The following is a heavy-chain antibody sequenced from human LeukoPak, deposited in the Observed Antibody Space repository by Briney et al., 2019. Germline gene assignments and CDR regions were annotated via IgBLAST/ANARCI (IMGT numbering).Heavy chain of an antibody. CDR1: RYTFSNYY. J-gene: IGHJ4*02. D-gene: IGHD3-22*01. CDR3: ARDPSGDSSGYPFDY. Sequence: ASVKVSCKASRYTFSNYYMHRVRQAPGQRLEWMGWINPNSGYTNYAQKFQGRVTMTRDKSISTAYMELSRLRSDDTAMYYCARDPSGDSSGYPFDYWGQGTLVTVSS. CDR2: INPNSGYT. V-gene: IGHV1-2*02.